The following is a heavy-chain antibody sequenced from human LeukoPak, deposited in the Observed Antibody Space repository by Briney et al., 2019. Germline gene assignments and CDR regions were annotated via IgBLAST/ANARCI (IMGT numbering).Heavy chain of an antibody. V-gene: IGHV4-38-2*02. CDR1: GYSISSGYF. CDR3: ARLIRAAAGTGGIYYFDY. Sequence: SETLSLTCTVSGYSISSGYFWGWIRQPPGKGLEWIGSIFRSGSTYYKPSLKSRVTISVDTSKNHFSLKLSSVTAADTAVYYCARLIRAAAGTGGIYYFDYWGQGTLVTVSS. D-gene: IGHD6-13*01. CDR2: IFRSGST. J-gene: IGHJ4*02.